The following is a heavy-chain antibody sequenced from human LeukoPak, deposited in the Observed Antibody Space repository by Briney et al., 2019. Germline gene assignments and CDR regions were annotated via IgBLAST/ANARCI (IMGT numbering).Heavy chain of an antibody. J-gene: IGHJ4*02. V-gene: IGHV4-39*07. CDR3: QTYVRSIDFGY. CDR2: IYYSGST. Sequence: SETLSLTCTVSGGSISSSSYYWGWIRQPPGKGLEWIGSIYYSGSTYYNPSLKSRVTISVDTSKNQFSLKLSSVTAADTAVYYCQTYVRSIDFGYWGQGTLVTVSS. D-gene: IGHD3-10*02. CDR1: GGSISSSSYY.